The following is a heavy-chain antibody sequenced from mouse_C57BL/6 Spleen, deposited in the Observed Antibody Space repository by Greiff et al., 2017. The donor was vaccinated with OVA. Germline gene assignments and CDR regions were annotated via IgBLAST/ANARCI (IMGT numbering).Heavy chain of an antibody. CDR1: GYTFTSYD. CDR3: ARRGYDYDAYFDV. Sequence: QVQLQQSGPELVKPGASVKLSCKASGYTFTSYDINWVKQRPGQGLEWIGWIYPRDGSTKYNEKFKGKATLTVDTSSSTAYMERHSLTSEDSAVYFCARRGYDYDAYFDVWGTGTTVTVSS. CDR2: IYPRDGST. D-gene: IGHD2-4*01. J-gene: IGHJ1*03. V-gene: IGHV1-85*01.